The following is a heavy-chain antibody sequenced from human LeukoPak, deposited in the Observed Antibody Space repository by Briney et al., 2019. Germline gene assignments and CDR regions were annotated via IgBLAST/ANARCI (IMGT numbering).Heavy chain of an antibody. CDR1: GGSFSGYH. CDR3: ARVRSIVVVPANTRFDY. J-gene: IGHJ4*02. CDR2: SIHSGST. V-gene: IGHV4-34*12. D-gene: IGHD2-2*01. Sequence: SETLSLTCAVYGGSFSGYHWSWIRQPPGKGLEWIGESIHSGSTNYNPSLKGQVTISVDTSKNQFSLKLSSVTAADTAVYYCARVRSIVVVPANTRFDYWGQGTLVTVSS.